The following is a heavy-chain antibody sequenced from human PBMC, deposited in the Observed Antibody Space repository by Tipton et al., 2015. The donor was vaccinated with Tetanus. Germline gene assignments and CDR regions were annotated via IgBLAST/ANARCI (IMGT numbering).Heavy chain of an antibody. J-gene: IGHJ3*02. CDR1: GGSISSSSYY. V-gene: IGHV4-39*01. Sequence: TLSLTCTVSGGSISSSSYYWGWIRQPPGKGLEWIGSIYYSGSTYHNPSLKSRVTISVDTSKNQFSLKLSSVTAADTAVYYCAVTRVIAARTDAFDIWGQGTMVTVSS. CDR2: IYYSGST. CDR3: AVTRVIAARTDAFDI. D-gene: IGHD6-6*01.